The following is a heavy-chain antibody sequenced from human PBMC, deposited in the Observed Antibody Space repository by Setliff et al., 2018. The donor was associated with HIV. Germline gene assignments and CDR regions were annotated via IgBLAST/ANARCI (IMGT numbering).Heavy chain of an antibody. V-gene: IGHV1-3*01. Sequence: GASVKVSCKASGYTFTNYAIHWVRQAPGQRLEWMVWINPGNGNTKYSQKFQGRVTITRDTSATTAYMELSSLRSEDTAIFYCAREPSGSNDAFDIWGQGTMV. CDR2: INPGNGNT. CDR3: AREPSGSNDAFDI. CDR1: GYTFTNYA. J-gene: IGHJ3*02. D-gene: IGHD3-10*01.